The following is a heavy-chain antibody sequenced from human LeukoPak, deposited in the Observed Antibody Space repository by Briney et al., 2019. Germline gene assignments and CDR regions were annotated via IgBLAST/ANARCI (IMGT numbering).Heavy chain of an antibody. J-gene: IGHJ3*02. D-gene: IGHD4-17*01. CDR1: GGSISSSSYY. V-gene: IGHV4-39*01. Sequence: SETLSLTCSVTGGSISSSSYYWGWIRQPPGKGREWIGSIYYSGSTSYNPSLKSRVTKSVDTSKNHFSLKLSSVTAADTAVYYCARHVYGYGDRSVLDMWGQGTMVTVSS. CDR3: ARHVYGYGDRSVLDM. CDR2: IYYSGST.